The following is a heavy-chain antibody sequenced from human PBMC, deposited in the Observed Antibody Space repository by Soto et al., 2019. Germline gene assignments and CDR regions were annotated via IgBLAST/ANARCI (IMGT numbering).Heavy chain of an antibody. D-gene: IGHD5-18*01. V-gene: IGHV4-31*03. CDR3: ARQSYPLGYSYAAGAFDI. Sequence: QVQLQESGPGLVKPSQTLSLTCTVSGGSISSGGYYWSWIRQHPGKGLEWIGYIYYSGSTYYNPSLKSRVTISVDTSKNQVSLKLSSVTAADTAVYYCARQSYPLGYSYAAGAFDIWCQGTMVTVSS. CDR1: GGSISSGGYY. J-gene: IGHJ3*02. CDR2: IYYSGST.